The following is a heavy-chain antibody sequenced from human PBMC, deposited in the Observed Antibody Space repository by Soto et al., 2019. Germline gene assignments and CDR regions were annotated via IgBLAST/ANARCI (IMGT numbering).Heavy chain of an antibody. CDR1: GGTFSSYT. Sequence: QVPLVQSGAEVKKPGSSVKVSCKASGGTFSSYTINWVRQAPGQGLEWMGRITPILGIANSAQKFQGRVTITADKSTSTAYMELSSLRYEDTAVYYCAREPYGDYSGYWDQGTLVTVSS. J-gene: IGHJ4*02. D-gene: IGHD4-17*01. CDR2: ITPILGIA. V-gene: IGHV1-69*08. CDR3: AREPYGDYSGY.